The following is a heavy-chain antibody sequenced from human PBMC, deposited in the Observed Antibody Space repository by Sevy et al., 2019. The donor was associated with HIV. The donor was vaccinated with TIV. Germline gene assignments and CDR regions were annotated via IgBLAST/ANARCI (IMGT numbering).Heavy chain of an antibody. CDR3: AKEDYGGNLPNYFAS. CDR1: GFTFSDHG. CDR2: ISYDGNNR. V-gene: IGHV3-30*18. Sequence: GGSLRLSCAASGFTFSDHGMHWVRQAPGKVLDWVAAISYDGNNRYYADSVKGRFTISRDNSKNTLYLQMVSVRPEDTAVYYCAKEDYGGNLPNYFASWGQGTRVTVSS. D-gene: IGHD4-17*01. J-gene: IGHJ4*02.